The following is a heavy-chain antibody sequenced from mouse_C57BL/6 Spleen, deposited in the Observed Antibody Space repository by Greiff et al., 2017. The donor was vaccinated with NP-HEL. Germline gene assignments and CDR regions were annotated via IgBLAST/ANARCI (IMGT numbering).Heavy chain of an antibody. CDR2: IYPGDGDT. V-gene: IGHV1-82*01. CDR3: AYGNYDYAMDY. J-gene: IGHJ4*01. CDR1: GYAFSSSW. Sequence: QVQLQQSGPELVKPGASVKISCKASGYAFSSSWMNWVKQRPGKGLEWIGRIYPGDGDTNYNGKFKGKATLTADKSSSTAYMQLSSLTSEDSAVYFCAYGNYDYAMDYWGQGTSVTVSS. D-gene: IGHD2-10*02.